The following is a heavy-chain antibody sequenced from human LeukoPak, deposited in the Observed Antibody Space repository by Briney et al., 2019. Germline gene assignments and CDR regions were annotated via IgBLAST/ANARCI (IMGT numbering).Heavy chain of an antibody. CDR3: AKDVTYCFGSGSNPNWFDP. CDR2: ISGSDAST. CDR1: GFTFSSYA. J-gene: IGHJ5*02. Sequence: GGPLRLSCAASGFTFSSYAMSWVRQTPGKGLEGVSGISGSDASTYYTDSVKGRSTISRDNSKNTLYLHMNSLRAEDTAVYYCAKDVTYCFGSGSNPNWFDPWGQGTLVTVSS. V-gene: IGHV3-23*01. D-gene: IGHD3-10*01.